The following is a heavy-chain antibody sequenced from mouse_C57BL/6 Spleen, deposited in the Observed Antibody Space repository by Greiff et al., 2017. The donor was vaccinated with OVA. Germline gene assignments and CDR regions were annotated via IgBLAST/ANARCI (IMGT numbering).Heavy chain of an antibody. J-gene: IGHJ3*01. Sequence: QVQLKQSGAELVKPGASVKISCKASGYAFSSYWMNWVKQRPGKGLEWIGQIYPGDGDTNYNGKFKGKATLTADKSASTTDKQHSSLTSEDSAVYFGSRSDYYYGQFAYWGQGTLVTVSA. CDR1: GYAFSSYW. CDR2: IYPGDGDT. D-gene: IGHD1-1*01. CDR3: SRSDYYYGQFAY. V-gene: IGHV1-80*01.